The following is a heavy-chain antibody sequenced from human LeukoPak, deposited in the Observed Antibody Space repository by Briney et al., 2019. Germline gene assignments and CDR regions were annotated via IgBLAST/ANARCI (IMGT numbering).Heavy chain of an antibody. V-gene: IGHV3-30*04. CDR1: GFTFSSYA. Sequence: GGSLRLSCAASGFTFSSYAMRWVRQAPGKGLEWVAVISYDGSNKYYADSVKGRFTISRDNSKNTLYLQMNSLRAEDTAVYYCARDKYSYGFFDYWGQGTLVTVSS. CDR3: ARDKYSYGFFDY. D-gene: IGHD5-18*01. J-gene: IGHJ4*02. CDR2: ISYDGSNK.